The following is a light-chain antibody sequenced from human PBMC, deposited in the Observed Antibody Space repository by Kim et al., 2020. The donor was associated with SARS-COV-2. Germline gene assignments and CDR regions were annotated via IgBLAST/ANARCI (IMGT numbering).Light chain of an antibody. Sequence: DIVMTQSPDSLAVSLGERATINCKSSQSVLYSSNNQNYLAWYQQKPRQPPKLLIYWASTRESGVPDRFSGGASGTDFTLTITSLQAEDVAVYYCQQYYSTPWTFGQGTKVEIK. J-gene: IGKJ1*01. CDR2: WAS. CDR1: QSVLYSSNNQNY. CDR3: QQYYSTPWT. V-gene: IGKV4-1*01.